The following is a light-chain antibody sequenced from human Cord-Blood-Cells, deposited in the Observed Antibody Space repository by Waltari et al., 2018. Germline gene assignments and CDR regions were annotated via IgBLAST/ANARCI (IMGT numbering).Light chain of an antibody. CDR1: SRDFGRYNL. CDR3: CSYAGSSTWV. J-gene: IGLJ3*02. CDR2: EGS. V-gene: IGLV2-23*01. Sequence: QSALTQPASVSGSPGQSITIPCTGTSRDFGRYNLVSWYQQHPGKAPKLMIYEGSKRPSGVSNRFSGSKSGNTASLTTSGLQAEDEADYYCCSYAGSSTWVFGGGTKLTVL.